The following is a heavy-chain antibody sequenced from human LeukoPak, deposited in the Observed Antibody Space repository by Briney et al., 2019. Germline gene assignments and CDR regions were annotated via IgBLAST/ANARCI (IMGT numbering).Heavy chain of an antibody. Sequence: GGSLRLSCLASGFTVSSTYMSWVRQAPGKGLEWVSVTYSGGSTYYADSVKGRFTISRDNSKNTLYLQMNSLRAEDTAVYYCAKDHKYYGSGSYYDTSQYAFDIWGQGTMVTVSS. J-gene: IGHJ3*02. D-gene: IGHD3-10*01. V-gene: IGHV3-66*02. CDR1: GFTVSSTY. CDR3: AKDHKYYGSGSYYDTSQYAFDI. CDR2: TYSGGST.